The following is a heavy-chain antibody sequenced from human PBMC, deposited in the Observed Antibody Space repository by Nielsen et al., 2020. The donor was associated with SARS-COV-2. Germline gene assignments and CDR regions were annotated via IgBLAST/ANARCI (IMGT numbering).Heavy chain of an antibody. CDR2: IYYSGST. J-gene: IGHJ6*02. Sequence: SETLSLTCTVSGGSISSGDYYWSWIRQPPGKGLEWIGYIYYSGSTYYNPSLKSRVTISVDTSKNQFSLKLSSVTAADTAVYYCARGTTVTYYGMDVWGQGTTVTVSS. CDR3: ARGTTVTYYGMDV. CDR1: GGSISSGDYY. V-gene: IGHV4-30-4*02. D-gene: IGHD4-11*01.